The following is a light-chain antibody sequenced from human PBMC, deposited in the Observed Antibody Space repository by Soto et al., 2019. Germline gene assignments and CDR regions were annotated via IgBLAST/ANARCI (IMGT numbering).Light chain of an antibody. Sequence: EVVMTQSPDTLSVSPGEGATLSCRASQSVSSNLAWYQQKLGQAPRLLIYGASTRATDIPPRFSGSGSGTEFTLTISSLEPDDFAVYYCQQRSNWQITFGQGTRLEIK. V-gene: IGKV3-15*01. CDR1: QSVSSN. J-gene: IGKJ5*01. CDR3: QQRSNWQIT. CDR2: GAS.